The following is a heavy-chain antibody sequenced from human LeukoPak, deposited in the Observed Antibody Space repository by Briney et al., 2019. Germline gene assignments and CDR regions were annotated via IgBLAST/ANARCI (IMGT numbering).Heavy chain of an antibody. CDR2: IYYSGST. V-gene: IGHV4-39*01. J-gene: IGHJ6*02. Sequence: SETLSLTCTVSGGSISSSSYYWGWIRQPPGKGLEWIGSIYYSGSTYYNPSLKSRVTISVDTSKNQFSLKLSSVTAADTAVYYCARSRIGSYYYYYGMDVWGQGTTVTASS. CDR1: GGSISSSSYY. D-gene: IGHD2-15*01. CDR3: ARSRIGSYYYYYGMDV.